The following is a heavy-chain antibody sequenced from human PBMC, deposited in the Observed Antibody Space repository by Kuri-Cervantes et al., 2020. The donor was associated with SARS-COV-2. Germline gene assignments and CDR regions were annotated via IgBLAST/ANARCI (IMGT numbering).Heavy chain of an antibody. CDR1: GGPISSYY. CDR2: IYYSGST. J-gene: IGHJ3*02. CDR3: ARTHYATLLDI. D-gene: IGHD2-2*01. Sequence: GSLRLSCTVSGGPISSYYWSWIRQPPGKGLEWIGYIYYSGSTNYNPSPKSRVTISVDTSKNQFSLKLSSVTAADTAVYYCARTHYATLLDIWGQGTMVTVSS. V-gene: IGHV4-59*01.